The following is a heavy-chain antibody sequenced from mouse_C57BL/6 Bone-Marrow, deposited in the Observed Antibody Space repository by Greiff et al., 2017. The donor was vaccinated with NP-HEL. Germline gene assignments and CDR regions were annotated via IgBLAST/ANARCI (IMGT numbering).Heavy chain of an antibody. CDR2: ISNGGGST. Sequence: EVQGVESGGGLVQPGGSLKLSCAASGFTFSDYYMYWVRQTPEKRLEWVAYISNGGGSTYYPDTVKGRFTISRDNAKNTLYLQMSRLKSEDTAMYYCARRESNFWYFDVWGTGTTVTVSS. D-gene: IGHD2-5*01. CDR1: GFTFSDYY. J-gene: IGHJ1*03. V-gene: IGHV5-12*01. CDR3: ARRESNFWYFDV.